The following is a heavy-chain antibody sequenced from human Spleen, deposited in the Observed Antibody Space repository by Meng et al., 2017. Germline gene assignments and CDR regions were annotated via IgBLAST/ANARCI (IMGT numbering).Heavy chain of an antibody. J-gene: IGHJ3*02. CDR2: IYPGDSDT. V-gene: IGHV5-51*01. CDR3: ARPRPGYCSGSNCYGEAFDI. Sequence: GESLKISCKGSGYSFNTYWIGWVRQMPGKGLEWMGVIYPGDSDTRYSPSFQGQVTMSVDKSISTAYLQWGSLKASDTAMYYCARPRPGYCSGSNCYGEAFDIWGQGTMVTVSS. D-gene: IGHD2-15*01. CDR1: GYSFNTYW.